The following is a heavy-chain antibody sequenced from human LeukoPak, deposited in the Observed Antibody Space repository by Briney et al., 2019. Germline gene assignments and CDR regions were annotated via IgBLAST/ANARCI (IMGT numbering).Heavy chain of an antibody. D-gene: IGHD3-9*01. CDR3: ARGDHYDVLTGFQTPSHLSDY. CDR1: GYTFTGYY. V-gene: IGHV1-2*02. Sequence: ASVKVSCKASGYTFTGYYVHWVRQAPGQGLEWMGWINPNSGGTNYAQKFQGRFTMTRDTSITTAYMELSRLRSDDTAVYYCARGDHYDVLTGFQTPSHLSDYWGQGTLATVSS. J-gene: IGHJ4*02. CDR2: INPNSGGT.